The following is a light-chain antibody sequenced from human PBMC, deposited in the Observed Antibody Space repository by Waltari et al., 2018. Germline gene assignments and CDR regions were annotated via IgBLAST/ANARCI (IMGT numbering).Light chain of an antibody. CDR3: ETWDTAMHV. Sequence: QLVVTQSPSASAPLGASVKLTCTLTSGHSTFAIAWHQQQPGKGPRYLMSLNSDGSHSRGDGIPDRFSGSSSGAERYLTISSLESEDEADYYCETWDTAMHVFGGGTKLTVI. J-gene: IGLJ3*02. CDR1: SGHSTFA. CDR2: LNSDGSH. V-gene: IGLV4-69*01.